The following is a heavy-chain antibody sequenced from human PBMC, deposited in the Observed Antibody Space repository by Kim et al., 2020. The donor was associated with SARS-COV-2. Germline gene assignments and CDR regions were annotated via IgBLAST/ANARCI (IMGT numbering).Heavy chain of an antibody. Sequence: SQTLSLTCAISGDSVSSNSAAWNWIRQSPSGGLEWLGRTYYRSKWYNDYAVSVKSRITINPDTSKNQFSLQLNSVTPEDTAVYYCARDRVSAYSSSSHFDYWGQGPLVTVSS. CDR2: TYYRSKWYN. CDR3: ARDRVSAYSSSSHFDY. CDR1: GDSVSSNSAA. J-gene: IGHJ4*02. D-gene: IGHD6-6*01. V-gene: IGHV6-1*01.